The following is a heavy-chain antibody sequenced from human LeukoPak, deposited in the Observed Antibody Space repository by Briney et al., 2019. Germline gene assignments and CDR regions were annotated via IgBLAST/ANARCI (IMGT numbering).Heavy chain of an antibody. CDR3: ARDVGGSHDY. J-gene: IGHJ4*02. V-gene: IGHV3-7*01. D-gene: IGHD1-26*01. Sequence: GGSLRLSCAASGFTFTTYWMAWVRQAPGKELEWVANIKGDESAKHQADSVKGRFTISRDNAQNSVYLQMSSLRVEDTAVYYCARDVGGSHDYWGQGTLVTVSS. CDR2: IKGDESAK. CDR1: GFTFTTYW.